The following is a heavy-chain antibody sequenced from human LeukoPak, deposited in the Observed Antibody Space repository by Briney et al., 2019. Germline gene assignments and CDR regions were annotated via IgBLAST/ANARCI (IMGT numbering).Heavy chain of an antibody. J-gene: IGHJ4*02. D-gene: IGHD1-26*01. CDR2: VHNSRGT. CDR3: ARHDSYVGATTEPLDF. CDR1: GGSISSYF. Sequence: SETLSLTCTVSGGSISSYFWSWIRQPPGKGLEWIGYVHNSRGTNYNPSLKSRVAMSLDTSTSHLSLKLTSVTAADTAVYYCARHDSYVGATTEPLDFWGQGTLVSVSS. V-gene: IGHV4-59*08.